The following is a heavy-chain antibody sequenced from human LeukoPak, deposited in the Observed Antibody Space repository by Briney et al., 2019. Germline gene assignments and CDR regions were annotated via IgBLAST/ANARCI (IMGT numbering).Heavy chain of an antibody. CDR3: AREGDLAVAGMIFLNWFDP. CDR1: GGTFSSYA. CDR2: IIPIFGTA. Sequence: SVKVSCKASGGTFSSYAISWVRQAPGQGLEWMGGIIPIFGTANYAQKFQGRVTVTADESTSTAYMELSSLRSEDTAVYYCAREGDLAVAGMIFLNWFDPWGQGTLVTVSS. D-gene: IGHD6-19*01. V-gene: IGHV1-69*13. J-gene: IGHJ5*02.